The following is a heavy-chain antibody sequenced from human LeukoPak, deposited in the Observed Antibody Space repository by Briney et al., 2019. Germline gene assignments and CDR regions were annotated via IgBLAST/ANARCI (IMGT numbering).Heavy chain of an antibody. Sequence: GGSLRLSCTASRLTFSTYAMNWVRQAPGKGLEWVSSISSGGDNTHYADSVKGRFTISRDNSKNTLYLQMNSLRADDTAIYYCVRRGYSYGVFDYWGQGTLVTDSS. CDR2: ISSGGDNT. D-gene: IGHD5-18*01. CDR1: RLTFSTYA. J-gene: IGHJ4*02. V-gene: IGHV3-23*01. CDR3: VRRGYSYGVFDY.